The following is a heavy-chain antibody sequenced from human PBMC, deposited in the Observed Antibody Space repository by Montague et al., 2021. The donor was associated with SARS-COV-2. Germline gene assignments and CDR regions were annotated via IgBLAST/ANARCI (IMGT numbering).Heavy chain of an antibody. Sequence: SETLSLTCTVSGGSISSPDYYWGWIRQSPGKGLEWIGSISYAGRTYYNPSLRSRVPFSMDTSKNHFSLSLNSVTAADTAVYFCARQLPPYCSTNKCYPYYFDVWGQGALVTVSS. CDR3: ARQLPPYCSTNKCYPYYFDV. CDR1: GGSISSPDYY. CDR2: ISYAGRT. V-gene: IGHV4-39*01. D-gene: IGHD2-2*01. J-gene: IGHJ4*02.